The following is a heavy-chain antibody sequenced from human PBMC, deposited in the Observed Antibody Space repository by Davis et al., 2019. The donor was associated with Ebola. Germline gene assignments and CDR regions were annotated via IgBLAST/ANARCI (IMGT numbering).Heavy chain of an antibody. CDR2: ISSSSSYI. J-gene: IGHJ6*02. V-gene: IGHV3-21*01. CDR3: EPSSIAARPGYYYGMDV. D-gene: IGHD6-6*01. CDR1: GFTFSSYS. Sequence: GESLKISCAASGFTFSSYSMNWVRQAPGKGLEWVSSISSSSSYIYYADSVKGRFTISRDNAKNSLYLQMNSLRAEDTAVYYCEPSSIAARPGYYYGMDVWGQGTTVTVSS.